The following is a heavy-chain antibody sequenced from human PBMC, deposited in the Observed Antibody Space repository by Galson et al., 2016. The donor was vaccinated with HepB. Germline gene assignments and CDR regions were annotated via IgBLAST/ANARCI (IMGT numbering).Heavy chain of an antibody. CDR2: IDPYDTGI. CDR1: GFTFSTYW. CDR3: ARENYGDYPRYHYYGMDV. J-gene: IGHJ6*01. V-gene: IGHV3-74*01. D-gene: IGHD4-17*01. Sequence: SLRLSCAASGFTFSTYWMHWARQAPGKGLVWVSRIDPYDTGISYADSVRGRFAISRDNAKNSLYLHMNTLRAEDTAVYYCARENYGDYPRYHYYGMDVWGQGTAVTVSS.